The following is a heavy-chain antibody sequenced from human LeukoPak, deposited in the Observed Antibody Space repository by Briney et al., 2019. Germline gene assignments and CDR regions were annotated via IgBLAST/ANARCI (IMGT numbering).Heavy chain of an antibody. CDR2: IYPGESIYASENT. V-gene: IGHV4-4*07. Sequence: SETLSLTCSVSGVSISAYYWSWIRQPAGKGLEWIGRIYPGESIYASENTNYNPSLKSRVTISVDTSKNQFSLKLSSVTAADTAVYYCARVYPPLAAAGTGVDYWGQGTLVTVSS. CDR3: ARVYPPLAAAGTGVDY. CDR1: GVSISAYY. J-gene: IGHJ4*02. D-gene: IGHD6-13*01.